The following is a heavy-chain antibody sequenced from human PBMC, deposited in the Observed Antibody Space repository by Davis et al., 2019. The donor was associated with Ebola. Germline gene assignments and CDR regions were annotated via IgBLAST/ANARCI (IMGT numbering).Heavy chain of an antibody. V-gene: IGHV3-74*01. Sequence: PGGSLRPSCAASGFTFSSYWIHWVRQAHGKGLVWVSRINTDGSRTRDADSVKGRFTISRDNAKNTLYLQMNSLRAEDTAVYYCARVLSYCSCGSCPGGSDHWGQGTLVTVSS. J-gene: IGHJ4*02. CDR1: GFTFSSYW. CDR2: INTDGSRT. CDR3: ARVLSYCSCGSCPGGSDH. D-gene: IGHD2-15*01.